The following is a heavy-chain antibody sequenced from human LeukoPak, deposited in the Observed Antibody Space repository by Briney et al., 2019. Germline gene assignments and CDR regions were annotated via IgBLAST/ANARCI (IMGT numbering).Heavy chain of an antibody. CDR1: GGSIDSNS. Sequence: SETLSLTCTVSGGSIDSNSWTWIRQPPGKGLEWIGYIYYSGTTNYNPSLKSRVTMSVDTSKNQFSLKLSSVTAADTAVYYCARAYCSGGSCYSGFDCWGQGTLVTVSS. D-gene: IGHD2-15*01. J-gene: IGHJ4*02. V-gene: IGHV4-59*12. CDR2: IYYSGTT. CDR3: ARAYCSGGSCYSGFDC.